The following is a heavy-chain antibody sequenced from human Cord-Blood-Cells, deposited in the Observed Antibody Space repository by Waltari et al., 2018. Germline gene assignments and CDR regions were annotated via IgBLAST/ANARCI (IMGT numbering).Heavy chain of an antibody. V-gene: IGHV3-73*02. J-gene: IGHJ6*02. Sequence: EVQLVESGGGLVQPGGSLKLSCAASGFTFSGSALHWFRQASGKGLEWVGRIRSKANSYATAYAASVKGRFNIYRDDSKNTAYLQMNSLKTEDTAVYYCTRSDTATYHEGYYGMDVWGQGTTVTVSS. CDR3: TRSDTATYHEGYYGMDV. D-gene: IGHD5-18*01. CDR1: GFTFSGSA. CDR2: IRSKANSYAT.